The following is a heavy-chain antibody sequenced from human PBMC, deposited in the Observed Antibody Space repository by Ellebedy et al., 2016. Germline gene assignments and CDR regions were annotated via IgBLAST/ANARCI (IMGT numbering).Heavy chain of an antibody. V-gene: IGHV1-8*01. CDR2: MNPNSGNT. Sequence: ASVKVSCXASGYTFTSYDINWVRQATGQGLEWMGWMNPNSGNTGYAQKFQGRVTMTRNTSISTAYMELSSLRSEDTAVYYCARGPYSYAGYYYMDVWGKGTTVTVSS. CDR1: GYTFTSYD. D-gene: IGHD5-18*01. CDR3: ARGPYSYAGYYYMDV. J-gene: IGHJ6*03.